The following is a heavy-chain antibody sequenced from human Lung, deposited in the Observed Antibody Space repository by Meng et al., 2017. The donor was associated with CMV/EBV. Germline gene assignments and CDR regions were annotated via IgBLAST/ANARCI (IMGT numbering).Heavy chain of an antibody. V-gene: IGHV4-30-4*08. D-gene: IGHD1-26*01. J-gene: IGHJ4*02. CDR3: ARVDRAVDY. Sequence: LSCTVSGASITSDDDFWIWIRQPPGKGLEWIGYIHYSGSSHYNASLKSRLTMSVDTPKNQFSLKLNSVTAADTAVYCCARVDRAVDYWGQGTLVTVSS. CDR2: IHYSGSS. CDR1: GASITSDDDF.